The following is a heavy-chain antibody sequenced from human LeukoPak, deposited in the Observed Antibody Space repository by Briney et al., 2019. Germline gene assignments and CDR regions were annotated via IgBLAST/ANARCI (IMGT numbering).Heavy chain of an antibody. D-gene: IGHD5-24*01. CDR3: AREGRYRYGYNGYHSYMDI. CDR1: GASISSGNW. V-gene: IGHV4-4*02. Sequence: PSETLSLTCAVSGASISSGNWWTWVRQPPGKGLEWIGEIYHSGSTNYNPSLKSRLTISIDKSKNQFSLKLSSVTAAETAVYYCAREGRYRYGYNGYHSYMDIWGKGTTVTVSS. J-gene: IGHJ6*03. CDR2: IYHSGST.